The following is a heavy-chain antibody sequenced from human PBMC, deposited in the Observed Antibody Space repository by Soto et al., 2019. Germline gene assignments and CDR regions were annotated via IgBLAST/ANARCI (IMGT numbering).Heavy chain of an antibody. Sequence: SQTLSLTCAISGDSVSSNSAAWNWIRQSPSRGLEWLGRTYYRSKWYNDYAVSVKSRITINPDTSKNQFSLQLNSVTPEDTAVYYCARGHLRRITIFCVVPRYGMDVWGQGTTVTVSS. CDR3: ARGHLRRITIFCVVPRYGMDV. D-gene: IGHD3-3*01. J-gene: IGHJ6*02. CDR2: TYYRSKWYN. CDR1: GDSVSSNSAA. V-gene: IGHV6-1*01.